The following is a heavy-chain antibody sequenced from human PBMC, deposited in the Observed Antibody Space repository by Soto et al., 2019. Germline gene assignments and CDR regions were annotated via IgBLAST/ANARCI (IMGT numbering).Heavy chain of an antibody. J-gene: IGHJ4*02. CDR2: VYYRGRS. D-gene: IGHD4-17*01. CDR3: VSQRTTAPTQAYFDY. Sequence: SETLSLTCTVSGGSVTNSSYYWGWIRQSPGKGLEWIGSVYYRGRSYSKSSVKSRVTISVDTSKNRFSLSLNSVTASDTAVYFCVSQRTTAPTQAYFDYWGPGALVTVSS. CDR1: GGSVTNSSYY. V-gene: IGHV4-39*01.